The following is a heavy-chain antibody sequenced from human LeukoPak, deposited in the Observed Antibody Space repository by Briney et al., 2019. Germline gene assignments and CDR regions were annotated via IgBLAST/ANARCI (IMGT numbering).Heavy chain of an antibody. V-gene: IGHV1-18*01. CDR1: GYTFTSYG. Sequence: ASVKVSCKASGYTFTSYGISGVRQAPGQGLEWMGWICAYNGNTNYAQKLQGRVTMTTDTSTSTAYMELRSLRSDDTAVYYCARVEYYYDSSGFCYWGQGTLVTVSS. J-gene: IGHJ4*02. CDR2: ICAYNGNT. CDR3: ARVEYYYDSSGFCY. D-gene: IGHD3-22*01.